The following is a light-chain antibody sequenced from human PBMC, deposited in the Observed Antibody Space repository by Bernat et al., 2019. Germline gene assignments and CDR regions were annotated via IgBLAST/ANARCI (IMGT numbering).Light chain of an antibody. V-gene: IGKV1-8*01. J-gene: IGKJ1*01. CDR2: AAS. CDR3: QQYYTYPRT. CDR1: QGISSY. Sequence: AIQMTQSPSSFSASTGDRVTITCRASQGISSYVAWYQRKPGKAPKLLIYAASTLQSGVPSRFSGSGSGTDFTLTISCLQSEDFATYYCQQYYTYPRTFGQGTKVEIK.